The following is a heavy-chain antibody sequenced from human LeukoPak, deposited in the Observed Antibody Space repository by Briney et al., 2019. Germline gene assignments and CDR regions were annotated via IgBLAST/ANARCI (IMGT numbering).Heavy chain of an antibody. V-gene: IGHV3-23*01. CDR3: AKGSAVAEFDAFDI. CDR1: GFTFSSYA. J-gene: IGHJ3*02. D-gene: IGHD6-19*01. Sequence: GGSLRLSCAASGFTFSSYAMSWVRQAPGKGPEWVSAISGSGGSKYFADSVKGRLTISRDNSKNTLYLQMNSLRAEDTAVYYCAKGSAVAEFDAFDIWGQGTMVTVSS. CDR2: ISGSGGSK.